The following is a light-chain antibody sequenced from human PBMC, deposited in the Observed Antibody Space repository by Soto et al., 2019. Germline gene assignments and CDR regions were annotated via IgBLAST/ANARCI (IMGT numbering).Light chain of an antibody. Sequence: QSVLTQPPSVSAAPGQKVTISCSRSSSSIGKNYVSWYQQLPGTAPKLLIYDNNKRPSGIPDRFSGSKSGTSATLGITGLQAGDEADYFCGTWDNSLTAYVFGTGTKVTVL. CDR1: SSSIGKNY. V-gene: IGLV1-51*01. CDR2: DNN. J-gene: IGLJ1*01. CDR3: GTWDNSLTAYV.